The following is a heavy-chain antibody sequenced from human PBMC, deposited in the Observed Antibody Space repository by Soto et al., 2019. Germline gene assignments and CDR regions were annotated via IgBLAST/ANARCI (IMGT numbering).Heavy chain of an antibody. CDR1: GFTFSSSA. D-gene: IGHD1-26*01. J-gene: IGHJ4*02. CDR2: ISGSGAST. V-gene: IGHV3-23*01. CDR3: AKETHYRYIDY. Sequence: GGSLRLSCAASGFTFSSSAMSWVRQAPGKGLEWVSVISGSGASTYYADSVKGRFTISRDNSKNTVHLQMKSLRAEDTAIYYCAKETHYRYIDYWGQGTLVTVSS.